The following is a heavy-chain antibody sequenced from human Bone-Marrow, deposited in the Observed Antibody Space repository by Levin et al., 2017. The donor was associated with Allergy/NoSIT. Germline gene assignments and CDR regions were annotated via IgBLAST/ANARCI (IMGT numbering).Heavy chain of an antibody. CDR3: ARDHRRHLGEVSLGGN. J-gene: IGHJ4*02. Sequence: SETLSLTCTVSGDSVSNGDYYWSWIRQSPGRGLEWIGFIYQTGSTYYNPSLQSPVTISMDTSKNQFSLKLSSVTAADTAVYYCARDHRRHLGEVSLGGNWGQGALVTVSS. CDR2: IYQTGST. D-gene: IGHD3-16*02. V-gene: IGHV4-30-4*01. CDR1: GDSVSNGDYY.